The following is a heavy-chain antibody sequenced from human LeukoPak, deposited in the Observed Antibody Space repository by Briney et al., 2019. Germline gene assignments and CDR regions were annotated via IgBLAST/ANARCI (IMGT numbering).Heavy chain of an antibody. CDR1: GFTFSSYW. V-gene: IGHV3-7*01. CDR2: IKQDGSEK. J-gene: IGHJ4*02. Sequence: GGSLRLSCAASGFTFSSYWMNWVRRAPGKGLEWVANIKQDGSEKFYVDSGKGRFTISRDNAKNSLYLQMNSLRAEDTAVYYCAREGVTDFDYWGQGTLVTVSS. D-gene: IGHD2-21*02. CDR3: AREGVTDFDY.